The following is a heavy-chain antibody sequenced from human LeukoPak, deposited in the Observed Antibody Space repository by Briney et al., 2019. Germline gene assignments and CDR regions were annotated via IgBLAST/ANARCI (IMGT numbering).Heavy chain of an antibody. J-gene: IGHJ4*02. Sequence: GGSLRLSCAASGFTFSSYGMHWVRQAPGKGLEWVAFIRYDGSNKYYADSVKGRFTISRDNSKNTLYLQMNSLRAEDTAVYYCAKAPTVLVGYCSSSSCQADYWGQGTLVTVSS. CDR3: AKAPTVLVGYCSSSSCQADY. V-gene: IGHV3-30*02. CDR2: IRYDGSNK. CDR1: GFTFSSYG. D-gene: IGHD2-2*01.